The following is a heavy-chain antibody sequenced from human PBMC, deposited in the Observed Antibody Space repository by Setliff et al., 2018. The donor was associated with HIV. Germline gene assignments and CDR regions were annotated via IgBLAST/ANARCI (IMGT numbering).Heavy chain of an antibody. J-gene: IGHJ4*02. CDR1: GYTFISYA. V-gene: IGHV1-3*01. Sequence: ASVKVSCKASGYTFISYAIHWVRQAPGQGLEWMGWITGGSGNTKYSEKFQGRVTLTRDTSASTAYMELSSLRSEDTAVYFCARKGSGSSFDFEYWGQGTLVTVSS. CDR2: ITGGSGNT. D-gene: IGHD3-10*01. CDR3: ARKGSGSSFDFEY.